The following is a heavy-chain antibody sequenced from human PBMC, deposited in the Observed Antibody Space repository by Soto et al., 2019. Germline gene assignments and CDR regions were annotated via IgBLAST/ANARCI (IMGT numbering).Heavy chain of an antibody. J-gene: IGHJ6*02. CDR1: GFTFSDHY. Sequence: EAQLVESGGGLVQPGGSLRLSCAASGFTFSDHYMDWVRQAPGKGLEWVGRIRNRANGYTTEYVASVKGRFTISRDDSTSSLYLQMNSLKTEDTAVYYCARGHSEGETYYYYGLDVWGQGTTVTVSS. V-gene: IGHV3-72*01. CDR3: ARGHSEGETYYYYGLDV. CDR2: IRNRANGYTT. D-gene: IGHD3-16*01.